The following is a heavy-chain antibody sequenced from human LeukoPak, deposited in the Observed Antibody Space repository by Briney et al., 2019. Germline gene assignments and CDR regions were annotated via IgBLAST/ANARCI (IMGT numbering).Heavy chain of an antibody. Sequence: SETLSLTCTVSGGSISSSSYYWGWIRQPPGKGLEWIGSIYYSGSTYYNPSLKSRVTISVDTSKNQFSLKLSSVTAADTAVYYCASYDFWSGRSLFDYWGQGTLVTVSS. CDR2: IYYSGST. CDR3: ASYDFWSGRSLFDY. V-gene: IGHV4-39*01. J-gene: IGHJ4*02. D-gene: IGHD3-3*01. CDR1: GGSISSSSYY.